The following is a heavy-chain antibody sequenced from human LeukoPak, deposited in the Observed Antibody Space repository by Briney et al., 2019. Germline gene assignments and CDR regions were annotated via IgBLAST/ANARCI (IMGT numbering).Heavy chain of an antibody. CDR3: AMVYAGAQAYCGGDCYSFDY. CDR2: IIPIFGTA. D-gene: IGHD2-21*02. J-gene: IGHJ4*02. Sequence: SVKVSCKASGGTFSSYAISWVRQAPGQGLEWMGGIIPIFGTANYAQKFQGRVTITADESTSTAYMELSSLRSEDTAVYYCAMVYAGAQAYCGGDCYSFDYWGQGTLVTVSS. CDR1: GGTFSSYA. V-gene: IGHV1-69*13.